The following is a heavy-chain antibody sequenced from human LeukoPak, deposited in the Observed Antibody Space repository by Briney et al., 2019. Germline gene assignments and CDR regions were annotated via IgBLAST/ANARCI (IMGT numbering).Heavy chain of an antibody. V-gene: IGHV1-8*03. CDR1: GYTFTSYD. Sequence: ASVKVSCKASGYTFTSYDINWVRQATGQGLEWMGWTNPNSGNTGYAQKFQGRVTITRNTSISTSYMELSRLRSEDTAVYYCARALTSYYYDSSGYYYYYYMDVWGKGTTVTVSS. CDR2: TNPNSGNT. J-gene: IGHJ6*03. CDR3: ARALTSYYYDSSGYYYYYYMDV. D-gene: IGHD3-22*01.